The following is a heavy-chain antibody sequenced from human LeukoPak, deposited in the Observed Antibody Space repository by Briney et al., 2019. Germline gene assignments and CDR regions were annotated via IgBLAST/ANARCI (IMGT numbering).Heavy chain of an antibody. CDR1: GGTFSSYA. D-gene: IGHD1-26*01. V-gene: IGHV1-69*01. CDR3: ARSLVGAMEGWFDP. CDR2: IIPIFGTA. Sequence: GASVKVSCKASGGTFSSYAVSWVRQAPGQGLEWMGGIIPIFGTANYAQKFQGRVTITADESTSTAYMELSSLRSEDTAVYYCARSLVGAMEGWFDPWGQGTLVTVSS. J-gene: IGHJ5*02.